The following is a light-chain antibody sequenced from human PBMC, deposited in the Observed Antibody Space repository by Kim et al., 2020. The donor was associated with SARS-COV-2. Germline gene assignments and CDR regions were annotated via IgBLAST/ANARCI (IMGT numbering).Light chain of an antibody. Sequence: DTQLTQSPSSLSASVGDRVTITCRASQNVNNYLNWYQQKAGAAPKLLIYAASSLESGVPSRFSGSGSGTDFTLTISSLQAEDSATYYCKQSDNTPLTFGRGTKVDIK. CDR3: KQSDNTPLT. J-gene: IGKJ4*01. CDR1: QNVNNY. CDR2: AAS. V-gene: IGKV1-39*01.